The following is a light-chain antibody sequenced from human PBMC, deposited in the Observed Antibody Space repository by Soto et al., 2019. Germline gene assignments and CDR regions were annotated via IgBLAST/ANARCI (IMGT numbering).Light chain of an antibody. Sequence: QSVLTQPASVSGSPGQSIPISCTGTSRDVGFYNHVSWYQQHPGKAPKLMISDVTNRPSGVSDRFSGSKSGNTASLTISGLQTEDEADYYCMSYTTSIIYVFGSGTKVTVL. V-gene: IGLV2-14*01. CDR2: DVT. J-gene: IGLJ1*01. CDR1: SRDVGFYNH. CDR3: MSYTTSIIYV.